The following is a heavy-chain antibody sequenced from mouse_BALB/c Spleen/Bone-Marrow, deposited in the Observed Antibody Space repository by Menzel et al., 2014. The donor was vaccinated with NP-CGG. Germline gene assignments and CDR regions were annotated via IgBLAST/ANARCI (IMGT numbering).Heavy chain of an antibody. Sequence: EVKLVESGGGLVQPGGSLILSCATSGFTFTDYYMSWVRQPLEKALEWLGFIRNKANGYTTEYSASVKGRFTISRDNSQSILYLQMNTLRAEDSATYYCARDRNYGSSWYFDVWGAGTTVTVSS. J-gene: IGHJ1*01. D-gene: IGHD1-1*01. CDR3: ARDRNYGSSWYFDV. CDR1: GFTFTDYY. V-gene: IGHV7-3*02. CDR2: IRNKANGYTT.